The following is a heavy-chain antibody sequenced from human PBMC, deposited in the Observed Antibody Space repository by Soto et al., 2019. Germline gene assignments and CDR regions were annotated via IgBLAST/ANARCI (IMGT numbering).Heavy chain of an antibody. CDR3: ARIPVDTYMINWFDP. CDR1: GGSVSSGDYY. V-gene: IGHV4-61*08. CDR2: IYYSGST. D-gene: IGHD5-18*01. Sequence: ETLSLTCTVSGGSVSSGDYYWSWIRQPPGKGLEWIGYIYYSGSTNYNPSLKSRVSISLDTSKNQFSLRLTSVTAADTAVYYCARIPVDTYMINWFDPWGQGTLVTVSS. J-gene: IGHJ5*02.